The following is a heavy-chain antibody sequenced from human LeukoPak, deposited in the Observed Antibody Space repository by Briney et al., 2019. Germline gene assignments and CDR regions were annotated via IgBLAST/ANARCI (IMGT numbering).Heavy chain of an antibody. D-gene: IGHD6-13*01. J-gene: IGHJ4*02. CDR3: AREWISSSSWSLAD. CDR2: INHSGST. CDR1: GFTFSSYA. Sequence: GSLRLSCAASGFTFSSYAMHWVRQPPGKGLEWIGEINHSGSTNYNPSLKSRVTISVDTSKNQFSLKLSSVTAADTAVYYCAREWISSSSWSLADWGQGTLVTVSS. V-gene: IGHV4-34*01.